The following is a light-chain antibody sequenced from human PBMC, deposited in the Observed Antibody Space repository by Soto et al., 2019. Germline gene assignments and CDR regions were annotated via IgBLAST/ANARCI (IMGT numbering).Light chain of an antibody. CDR2: GAS. V-gene: IGKV3-20*01. CDR1: QSVSSSY. Sequence: EIVLTQSPVTLSLSPGERATLSCRASQSVSSSYLAWYQQKPGQAPRLLIYGASSRATGIPDRFSGSGSGTDFTLTIIRLEPEDFAVYYCQQYGSSPYTFGQGTKLEIK. CDR3: QQYGSSPYT. J-gene: IGKJ2*01.